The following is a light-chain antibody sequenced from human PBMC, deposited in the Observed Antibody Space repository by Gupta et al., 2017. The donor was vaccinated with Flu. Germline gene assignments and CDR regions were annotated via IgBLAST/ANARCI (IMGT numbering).Light chain of an antibody. J-gene: IGKJ5*01. CDR1: QSISSY. CDR3: QQSYSTPSIT. CDR2: AAS. Sequence: DIKMTKFPSSFLALLGDRVTITCRASQSISSYLNWYQQKPGKAPKLLIYAASSLQSGVPSRFSGSGSGTDFTLTISSLQPEDFATYYCQQSYSTPSITFGQGTRLEIK. V-gene: IGKV1-39*01.